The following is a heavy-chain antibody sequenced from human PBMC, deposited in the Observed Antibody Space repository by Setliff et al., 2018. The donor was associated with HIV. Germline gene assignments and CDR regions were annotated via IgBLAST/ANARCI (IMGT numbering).Heavy chain of an antibody. V-gene: IGHV1-18*01. CDR3: ARDLKYPRYGDLDY. CDR1: GYTFTRYG. D-gene: IGHD4-17*01. CDR2: ISANNGNT. J-gene: IGHJ4*02. Sequence: GASVKVSCKASGYTFTRYGISWVRQAPGQGLEWMGWISANNGNTNYAQKLQGRVTMTTDTSTSTAYMELRSLRSDDTAVYYCARDLKYPRYGDLDYWGQGTLVTVSS.